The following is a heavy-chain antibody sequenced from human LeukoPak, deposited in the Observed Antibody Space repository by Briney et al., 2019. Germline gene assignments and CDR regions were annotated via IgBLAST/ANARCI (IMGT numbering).Heavy chain of an antibody. V-gene: IGHV3-48*01. CDR3: ARDSCSSTRCYDY. J-gene: IGHJ4*02. D-gene: IGHD2-2*01. Sequence: GSLRLSCAASGFTFSSYWMSWVRQAPGKGLEWVSYISSSSSTIYYADSVKGRFTISRDNANNSLYLQMNSLRAEDTAVYYCARDSCSSTRCYDYWGQGTLVTVSS. CDR1: GFTFSSYW. CDR2: ISSSSSTI.